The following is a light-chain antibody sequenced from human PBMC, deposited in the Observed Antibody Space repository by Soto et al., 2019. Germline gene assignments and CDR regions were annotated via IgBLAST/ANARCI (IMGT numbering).Light chain of an antibody. Sequence: QSALTQPPSASGSPGQSVTISCTGTSSDVGGYNYVSWFQQHPGKAPKLIIHEVNQRPSGVPDRFSGSKSGNTASLTVSGLQAEAEGTYYCSSYGGYHNVVFGTGTKVTVL. CDR1: SSDVGGYNY. J-gene: IGLJ1*01. CDR2: EVN. V-gene: IGLV2-8*01. CDR3: SSYGGYHNVV.